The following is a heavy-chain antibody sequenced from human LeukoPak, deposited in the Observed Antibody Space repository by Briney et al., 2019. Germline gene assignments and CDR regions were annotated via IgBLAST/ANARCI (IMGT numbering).Heavy chain of an antibody. CDR3: ARDGEIATIENYFEY. CDR1: GGSIGSTNYY. CDR2: IYYSGST. J-gene: IGHJ4*02. Sequence: SETLSLTCTVSGGSIGSTNYYWGWIRQPPGTGLEWIANIYYSGSTYYNPSLKSRVTISVDTSKNQFSLKLSSVTAADTAVYYCARDGEIATIENYFEYWGQGTLVTVSS. D-gene: IGHD5-24*01. V-gene: IGHV4-39*07.